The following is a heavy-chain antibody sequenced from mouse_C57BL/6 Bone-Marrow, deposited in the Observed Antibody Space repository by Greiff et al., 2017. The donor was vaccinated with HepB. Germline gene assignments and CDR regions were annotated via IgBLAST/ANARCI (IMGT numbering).Heavy chain of an antibody. V-gene: IGHV5-4*01. CDR1: GFTFSSYA. Sequence: EVKLVESGGGLVKPGGSLKLSCAASGFTFSSYAMSWVRQTPEKRLEWVATISDGGSYTYYPDNVKGRFTISRDNAKNNLYLQMSHLKSEDTAMYYCARDDGYYLDCWGQGTTLTVSS. CDR3: ARDDGYYLDC. D-gene: IGHD2-3*01. CDR2: ISDGGSYT. J-gene: IGHJ2*01.